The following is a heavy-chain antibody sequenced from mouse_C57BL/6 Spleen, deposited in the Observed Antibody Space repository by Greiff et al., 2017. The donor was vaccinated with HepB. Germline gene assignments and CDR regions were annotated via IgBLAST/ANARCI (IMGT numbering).Heavy chain of an antibody. CDR3: ASPGSSSYYYAMDY. CDR1: GYTFTSYW. V-gene: IGHV1-69*01. Sequence: QVQLKQPGAELVMPGASVKLSCKASGYTFTSYWMHWVKQRPGQGLEWIGEIDPSDSYTNYNQKFKGKSSLTVDKSSSTAYMQLSSLTSEDSAVYYCASPGSSSYYYAMDYWGQGTSVTVSS. CDR2: IDPSDSYT. J-gene: IGHJ4*01. D-gene: IGHD1-1*01.